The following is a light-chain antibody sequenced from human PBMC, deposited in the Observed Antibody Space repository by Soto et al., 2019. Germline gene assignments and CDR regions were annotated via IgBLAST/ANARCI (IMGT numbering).Light chain of an antibody. Sequence: QSALTQPASVSGSPGQSITISCTGTSSDVGGYNYVSWYQQHPGKAPKLMIYEVSNRPSGVSNRFSGSKSGNTASLTISGLQAEDEADYYFSSYRSGGTFVFGSGTKVTVL. CDR1: SSDVGGYNY. V-gene: IGLV2-14*01. CDR3: SSYRSGGTFV. CDR2: EVS. J-gene: IGLJ1*01.